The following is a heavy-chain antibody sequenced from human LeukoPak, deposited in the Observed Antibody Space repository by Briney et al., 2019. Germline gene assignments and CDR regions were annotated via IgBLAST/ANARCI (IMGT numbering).Heavy chain of an antibody. D-gene: IGHD5-24*01. Sequence: GGSLRLSCAASGFTFSSYGMHWVRQAPGKGLEWVAVISYDGSNKYYAVSVKGRFTISRDNSKNTLYLQMNSLRAEDTAVYYCAKVRELSYYYYYGMDVWGQGTTVTVSS. V-gene: IGHV3-30*18. CDR2: ISYDGSNK. J-gene: IGHJ6*02. CDR1: GFTFSSYG. CDR3: AKVRELSYYYYYGMDV.